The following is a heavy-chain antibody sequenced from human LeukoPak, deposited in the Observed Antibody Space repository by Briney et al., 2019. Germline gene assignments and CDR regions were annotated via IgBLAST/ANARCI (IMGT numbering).Heavy chain of an antibody. Sequence: SGTLSLTCAVYGGSFSGYYWSWIRQPPGKGLEWIGEINHSGSTNYNPSLKSRVTISVDTSKNQFSLKLSSVTAADTAVYYCAVARRASRFDYWGQGTLVTVSS. CDR1: GGSFSGYY. CDR3: AVARRASRFDY. V-gene: IGHV4-34*01. J-gene: IGHJ4*02. CDR2: INHSGST. D-gene: IGHD6-6*01.